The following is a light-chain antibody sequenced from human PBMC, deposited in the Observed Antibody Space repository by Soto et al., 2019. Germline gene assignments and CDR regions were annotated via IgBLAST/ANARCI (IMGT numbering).Light chain of an antibody. CDR2: LGS. CDR3: MQALQTPWT. CDR1: QSLLYSDGKTY. V-gene: IGKV2-28*01. Sequence: VMTQTPLSLSVTPGQPASISCRSSQSLLYSDGKTYFYWYLQKPGQSPQLLIYLGSNRASGVPDRFSGSGSGTDFTLKISRVEAEDVGVYYCMQALQTPWTFGQGTKVDIK. J-gene: IGKJ1*01.